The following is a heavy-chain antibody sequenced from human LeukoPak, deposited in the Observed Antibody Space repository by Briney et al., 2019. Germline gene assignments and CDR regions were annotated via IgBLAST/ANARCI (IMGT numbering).Heavy chain of an antibody. CDR1: GFTFSTYT. CDR3: AKGNWVERLDWYFDL. CDR2: ITGSGGST. Sequence: GGSLRLSCAASGFTFSTYTMSWVRQAPGEGLEWVSGITGSGGSTYYADSVKGRFTISRDNSKNTLYLQMNSLRAEDTAVYYCAKGNWVERLDWYFDLWGRGTLVTVSS. D-gene: IGHD1-26*01. V-gene: IGHV3-23*01. J-gene: IGHJ2*01.